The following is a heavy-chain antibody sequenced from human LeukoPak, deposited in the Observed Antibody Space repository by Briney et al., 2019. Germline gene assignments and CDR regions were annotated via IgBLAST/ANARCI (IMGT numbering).Heavy chain of an antibody. Sequence: GGSLRLSCAASGFTFRNYVMNWVRQAPGKGLEWVSGISGSGDSTYYADSVKGRFTISRDNSKNTLYLRMNSLRVEGTAAYYCAKVRAPSGWFNSDYWGQGTLVTVSS. V-gene: IGHV3-23*01. CDR1: GFTFRNYV. CDR2: ISGSGDST. D-gene: IGHD6-19*01. CDR3: AKVRAPSGWFNSDY. J-gene: IGHJ4*02.